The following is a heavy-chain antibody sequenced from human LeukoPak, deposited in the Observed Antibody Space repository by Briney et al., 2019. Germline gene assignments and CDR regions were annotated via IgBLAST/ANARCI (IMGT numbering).Heavy chain of an antibody. CDR1: GGSISRRTNW. D-gene: IGHD2-8*01. CDR3: VANGYYCLDV. J-gene: IGHJ6*03. CDR2: IYHSGDT. V-gene: IGHV4-4*02. Sequence: SGTLSLTSAVAGGSISRRTNWWSWVRQPPGKGLEWIGEIYHSGDTNYNPSLKSRITISVDKSQNQFSLKVDSLTAADTAVYYCVANGYYCLDVWGKGTTVTVSS.